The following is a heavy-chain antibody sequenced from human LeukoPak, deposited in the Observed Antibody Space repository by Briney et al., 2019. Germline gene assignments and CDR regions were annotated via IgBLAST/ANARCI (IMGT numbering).Heavy chain of an antibody. Sequence: GESLKISCKGSGYSFTSYWIGWVRQMPGKGLEWMGIIYPGDSDTRYSPSFQGQVTISADKSISTAYLPWSSLKASDTAMYYCARPEPQQSYAFDIWGQGTMVTASS. CDR2: IYPGDSDT. D-gene: IGHD6-13*01. J-gene: IGHJ3*02. CDR3: ARPEPQQSYAFDI. V-gene: IGHV5-51*01. CDR1: GYSFTSYW.